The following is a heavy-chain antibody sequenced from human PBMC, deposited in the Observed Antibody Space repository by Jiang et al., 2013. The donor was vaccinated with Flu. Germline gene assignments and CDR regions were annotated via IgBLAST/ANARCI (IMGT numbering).Heavy chain of an antibody. CDR3: ARDKSTYYFDSSGYAEVDP. J-gene: IGHJ5*02. D-gene: IGHD3-22*01. Sequence: TCAVSGYSISGGYYWGWIRQPPGKGLEWIGSIYHSGITIYNPSLKSRVTMSADTSNNQFSLKLSSVTAADTAVYYCARDKSTYYFDSSGYAEVDPWGQGTLVTVSS. CDR2: IYHSGIT. CDR1: GYSISGGYY. V-gene: IGHV4-38-2*02.